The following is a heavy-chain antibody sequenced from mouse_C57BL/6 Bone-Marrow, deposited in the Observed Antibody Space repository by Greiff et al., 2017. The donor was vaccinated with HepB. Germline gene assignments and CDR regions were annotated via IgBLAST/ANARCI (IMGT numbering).Heavy chain of an antibody. J-gene: IGHJ3*01. CDR1: GFTFTDDY. Sequence: EVMLVESGGCLVQPGGSLSLSCAASGFTFTDDYMCWVRQPPGKSLEWLGFIRNKANGYTTEYSASVKGRFTISIANSQSILYLQMNALRAEDSANYYCERYAPPFYFFSYWGQGALVTVSA. CDR3: ERYAPPFYFFSY. D-gene: IGHD1-1*01. V-gene: IGHV7-3*01. CDR2: IRNKANGYTT.